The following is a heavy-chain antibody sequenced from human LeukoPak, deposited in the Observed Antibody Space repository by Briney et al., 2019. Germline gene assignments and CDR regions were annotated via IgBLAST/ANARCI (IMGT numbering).Heavy chain of an antibody. CDR3: ARGGETWGTGDPRFDY. Sequence: ASVKVSCKASGYTFTNYTLNWVRQAPGQGLEWMGWIDTNTGNPTYAQGFIGRFVFSLDTSVTTAYLQISSLKAEDTAVYYCARGGETWGTGDPRFDYWGQGTLVTVSS. D-gene: IGHD4-17*01. V-gene: IGHV7-4-1*02. CDR2: IDTNTGNP. CDR1: GYTFTNYT. J-gene: IGHJ4*02.